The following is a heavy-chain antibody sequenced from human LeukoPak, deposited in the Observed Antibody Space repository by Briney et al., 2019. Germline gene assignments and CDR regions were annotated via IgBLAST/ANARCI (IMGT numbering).Heavy chain of an antibody. J-gene: IGHJ4*02. CDR2: IYSGGST. V-gene: IGHV3-53*01. CDR3: ATPGNDYGDLSRPFDY. D-gene: IGHD4-17*01. Sequence: GGSLRLSRAASWFTVSSNYMSWVRQAPGKRLEGVSVIYSGGSTYYADSVKGRFTISRDNSKNTLYLQMNSLRAEDTAVYYCATPGNDYGDLSRPFDYWGQGTLVTVSS. CDR1: WFTVSSNY.